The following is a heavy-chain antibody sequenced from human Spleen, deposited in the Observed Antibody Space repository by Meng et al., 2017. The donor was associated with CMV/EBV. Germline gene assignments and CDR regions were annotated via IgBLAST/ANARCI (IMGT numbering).Heavy chain of an antibody. D-gene: IGHD4-11*01. CDR2: ISSYSSNR. CDR3: ARVNSNDAFDI. J-gene: IGHJ3*02. V-gene: IGHV3-21*01. Sequence: GESLKISCTASGFTFSSYSMNWVRQAPGKGLEWVSSISSYSSNRYYADSVKGRFTISRDNAKNSLYLQMNSLRAEDTAVYYCARVNSNDAFDIWGQGTMVTVSS. CDR1: GFTFSSYS.